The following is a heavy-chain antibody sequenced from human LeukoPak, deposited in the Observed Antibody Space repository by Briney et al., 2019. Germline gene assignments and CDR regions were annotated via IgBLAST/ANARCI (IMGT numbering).Heavy chain of an antibody. V-gene: IGHV3-23*01. CDR2: ISGGGAGT. D-gene: IGHD1-1*01. Sequence: GSLRLSCAASGLSFSFYAMSWVRPAPGKGLEWVSSISGGGAGTYYADSVRGRFTISRDNSKNTLYLQMNSLRAEDTALYYCAKDFVRYNIQFDYWGQGALVTVSS. CDR3: AKDFVRYNIQFDY. CDR1: GLSFSFYA. J-gene: IGHJ4*02.